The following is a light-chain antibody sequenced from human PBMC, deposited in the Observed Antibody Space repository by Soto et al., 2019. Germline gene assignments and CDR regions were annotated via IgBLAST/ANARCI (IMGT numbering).Light chain of an antibody. CDR3: SSYAGSSNV. CDR2: EVN. V-gene: IGLV2-8*01. Sequence: QSVLTQPPSASGSPGQSVAISCTGTSSDVGGYNYVSWYQQHPGKAPKLMIYEVNKRPSGVPDRFSGSKSGNTASLTVSGLQAEDEADYYCSSYAGSSNVFGTGTKXT. J-gene: IGLJ1*01. CDR1: SSDVGGYNY.